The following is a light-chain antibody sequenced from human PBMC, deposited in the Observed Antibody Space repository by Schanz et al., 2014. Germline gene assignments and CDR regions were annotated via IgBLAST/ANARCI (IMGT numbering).Light chain of an antibody. J-gene: IGKJ1*01. CDR2: GAS. CDR1: QSVSSMY. Sequence: EIVLTQSPATLSLSPGERVTLSCRASQSVSSMYLAWYQQKPGQAPRLLIYGASSRATGIPDRFSGSGSGTEFTLTISSLQSEDFAVYYCQQYNNWPRTFGQGTKVEIK. CDR3: QQYNNWPRT. V-gene: IGKV3D-15*01.